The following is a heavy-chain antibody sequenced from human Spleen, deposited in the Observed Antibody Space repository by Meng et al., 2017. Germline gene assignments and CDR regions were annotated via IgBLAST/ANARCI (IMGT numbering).Heavy chain of an antibody. CDR3: ARYAKYYFDSSGYNFDY. J-gene: IGHJ4*02. V-gene: IGHV4-61*01. CDR1: GGFVSSGSYY. D-gene: IGHD3-22*01. Sequence: QVQLQGWGPGLVRPSETLSLTCTVSGGFVSSGSYYWSWIRQPPGKGLEWIGYIYYSGGTSYNPSLKSRVTISVDTSKNQFSLKLSSVTAADTAVYYCARYAKYYFDSSGYNFDYWGQGTLVTVSS. CDR2: IYYSGGT.